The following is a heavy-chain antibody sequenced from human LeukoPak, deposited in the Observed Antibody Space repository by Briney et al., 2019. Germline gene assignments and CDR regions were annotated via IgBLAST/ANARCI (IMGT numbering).Heavy chain of an antibody. J-gene: IGHJ4*02. V-gene: IGHV4-34*01. Sequence: SETLSLTCAVYGGSFSGYYWSWIRQPPGKGLEWIGEINHSGSTNYNPSLKSRATISVDTSKNQFSLKLSSVTAADTAVYYCARFIAAAGFGFDYWGQGTLVTVSS. D-gene: IGHD6-13*01. CDR3: ARFIAAAGFGFDY. CDR2: INHSGST. CDR1: GGSFSGYY.